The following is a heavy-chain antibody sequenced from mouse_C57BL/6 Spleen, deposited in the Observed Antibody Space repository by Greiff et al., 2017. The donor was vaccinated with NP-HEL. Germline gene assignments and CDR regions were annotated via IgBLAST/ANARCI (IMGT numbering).Heavy chain of an antibody. J-gene: IGHJ4*01. CDR2: INPSNGGT. CDR1: GYTFTSYW. D-gene: IGHD1-1*01. CDR3: ARWARNYELYYAMDY. Sequence: QVQLQQPGTELVKPGASVKLSCKASGYTFTSYWMHWVKQRPGQGLEWIGNINPSNGGTNYNEKFKSKATLTVAKSSSTAYMQLSSLTSEDSAVYYCARWARNYELYYAMDYWGQGTSVTVSS. V-gene: IGHV1-53*01.